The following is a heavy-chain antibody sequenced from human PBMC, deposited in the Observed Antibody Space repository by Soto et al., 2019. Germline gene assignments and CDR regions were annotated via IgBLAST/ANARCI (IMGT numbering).Heavy chain of an antibody. Sequence: ASVKVSCKASGYTFTSYGISWVRQAPGQGLEWMGWISAYNGNTNYAQKLQGRVTMTTDTSTSTAYMELRSLRSDDTAVYYCARVGPYYDILTEGGYDYWGQGTLVTVSS. CDR1: GYTFTSYG. D-gene: IGHD3-9*01. CDR2: ISAYNGNT. J-gene: IGHJ4*02. CDR3: ARVGPYYDILTEGGYDY. V-gene: IGHV1-18*01.